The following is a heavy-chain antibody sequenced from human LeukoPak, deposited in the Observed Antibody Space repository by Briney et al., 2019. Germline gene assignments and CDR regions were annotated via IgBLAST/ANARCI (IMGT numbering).Heavy chain of an antibody. V-gene: IGHV3-7*01. CDR1: GFTFSSYW. D-gene: IGHD1-14*01. CDR2: INQGGSDK. Sequence: PGGSLRLSCAASGFTFSSYWMSWVRQAPGKGLEWVANINQGGSDKYYVDSVKGRFTISRDNANNLLYLQMNSLRGEDTAVYYCTRDRSRAEGDWGQGTLVTVSS. J-gene: IGHJ4*02. CDR3: TRDRSRAEGD.